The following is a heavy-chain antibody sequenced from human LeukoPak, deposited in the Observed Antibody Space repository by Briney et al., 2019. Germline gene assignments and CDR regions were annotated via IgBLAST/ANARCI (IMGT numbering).Heavy chain of an antibody. CDR1: GYIFTNYG. Sequence: ASVTVSFTASGYIFTNYGLIWVRQAPGQGLEWMGWISAYNGDTKYGQKFQGRVTMTTDKTTTTAHMELRNVRSDDTAVYYCARSHSGSLRAPFDYWGQGTLVTVSS. D-gene: IGHD3-22*01. CDR3: ARSHSGSLRAPFDY. V-gene: IGHV1-18*01. J-gene: IGHJ4*02. CDR2: ISAYNGDT.